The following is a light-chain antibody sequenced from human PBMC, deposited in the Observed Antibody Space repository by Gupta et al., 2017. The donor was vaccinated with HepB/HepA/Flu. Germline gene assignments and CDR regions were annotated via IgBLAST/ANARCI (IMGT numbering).Light chain of an antibody. CDR3: AAWDDSLNGVL. V-gene: IGLV1-44*01. Sequence: QSVLTQPPSASGTHGQRVTISCSGSSSNIGSNTVNWYQQIPGTAPKLLIYSNNQRPSGVPDRFSGSKSAPSASLAISWLQSEDEADYYCAAWDDSLNGVLFGGGTKVSVL. J-gene: IGLJ2*01. CDR2: SNN. CDR1: SSNIGSNT.